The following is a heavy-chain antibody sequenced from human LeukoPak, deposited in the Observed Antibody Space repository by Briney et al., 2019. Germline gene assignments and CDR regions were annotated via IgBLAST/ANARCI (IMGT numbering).Heavy chain of an antibody. CDR3: AVAGSGAFDI. J-gene: IGHJ3*02. Sequence: GGSLRLSCAASGFTFSDYRMSWVRQAPGKGLEWVANMKEDGSEKYYMDSVKGRFTISRDNAKNSVYLEMNSLRAEDTAVYYCAVAGSGAFDIWGQGTMVTISS. CDR2: MKEDGSEK. D-gene: IGHD6-19*01. V-gene: IGHV3-7*05. CDR1: GFTFSDYR.